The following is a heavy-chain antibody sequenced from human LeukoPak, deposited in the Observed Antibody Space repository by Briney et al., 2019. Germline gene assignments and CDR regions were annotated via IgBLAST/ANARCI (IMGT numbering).Heavy chain of an antibody. Sequence: PSETLSLTCAVYGGSFSGYYWSWIRQPPGKGLEWIGEINHSGSTNYNPSLKSRVTISVDTSKNQFSLKLSSVTAADTAVYYCATHLRGSFDLYSGRSYYFDYWGQGTLVTVSS. CDR3: ATHLRGSFDLYSGRSYYFDY. CDR1: GGSFSGYY. J-gene: IGHJ4*02. V-gene: IGHV4-34*01. D-gene: IGHD5-12*01. CDR2: INHSGST.